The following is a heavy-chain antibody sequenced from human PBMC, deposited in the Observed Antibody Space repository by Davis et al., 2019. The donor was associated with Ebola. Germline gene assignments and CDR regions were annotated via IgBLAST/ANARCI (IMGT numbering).Heavy chain of an antibody. CDR1: GFTFSSYS. J-gene: IGHJ4*02. D-gene: IGHD1-1*01. Sequence: PGGSLRLSCAASGFTFSSYSMNWVRQAPGEGLEWLSYISYSTGQTFYADSVKGRFTISRDNAKNSLYLQMNSLRAEDTAVYYCARAGATYWKDWGQGTLVTVSS. V-gene: IGHV3-21*05. CDR3: ARAGATYWKD. CDR2: ISYSTGQT.